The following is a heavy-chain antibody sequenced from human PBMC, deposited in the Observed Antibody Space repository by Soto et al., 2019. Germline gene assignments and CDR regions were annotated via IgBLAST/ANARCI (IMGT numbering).Heavy chain of an antibody. CDR1: GFTFSDYY. CDR2: ITSSGSTN. CDR3: ARYYSGSGSYWYFDL. V-gene: IGHV3-11*01. J-gene: IGHJ2*01. Sequence: SGGGLVKPGGSLRLSCAASGFTFSDYYMSWIRQAPGKGLEWVSYITSSGSTNYCADSVRGRFAISRDNAKNSLYLQMNSLRAEDTAVYYCARYYSGSGSYWYFDLWGRGTLVTVSS. D-gene: IGHD3-10*01.